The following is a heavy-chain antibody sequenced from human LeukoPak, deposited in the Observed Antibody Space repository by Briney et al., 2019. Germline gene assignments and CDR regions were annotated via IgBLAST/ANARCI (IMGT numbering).Heavy chain of an antibody. V-gene: IGHV4-59*08. CDR2: IYYSGST. D-gene: IGHD6-13*01. CDR1: GGSISGYY. CDR3: ARLWDDGGQLAPDAFDI. J-gene: IGHJ3*02. Sequence: SETLSLTCNVSGGSISGYYWSWIRQAPGKGLEWIGYIYYSGSTNYNPSLKSRVTISVDTSKNQFSLKLSSVTAADTAVYYCARLWDDGGQLAPDAFDIWGQGTMVTVSS.